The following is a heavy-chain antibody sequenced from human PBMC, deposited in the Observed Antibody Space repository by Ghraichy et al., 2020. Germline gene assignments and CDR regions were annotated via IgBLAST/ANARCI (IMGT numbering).Heavy chain of an antibody. J-gene: IGHJ6*02. V-gene: IGHV3-11*01. CDR3: ASWDCSSTSCYTVNYYYGMDV. Sequence: GGSLRLSCAASGFTFSDYYMSWIRQAPGKGLEWVSYISSSGSTIYYADSVKGRFTISRDNAKNSLYLQMNSLRAEDTAVYYCASWDCSSTSCYTVNYYYGMDVWGQGTTVTVSS. CDR2: ISSSGSTI. CDR1: GFTFSDYY. D-gene: IGHD2-2*02.